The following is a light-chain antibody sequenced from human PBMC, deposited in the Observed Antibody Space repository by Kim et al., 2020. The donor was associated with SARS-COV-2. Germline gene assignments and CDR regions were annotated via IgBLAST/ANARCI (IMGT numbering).Light chain of an antibody. CDR1: SGRSDEDY. J-gene: IGLJ2*01. Sequence: GKTVYRYCTRSSGRSDEDYVQWYQQRPGGVPTTVIYEDDQRPSGVSDRFSGSIDNSSNSASLTISGLRTEDEADYYCQSYNRDNVLFGGGTQLTVL. CDR2: EDD. V-gene: IGLV6-57*03. CDR3: QSYNRDNVL.